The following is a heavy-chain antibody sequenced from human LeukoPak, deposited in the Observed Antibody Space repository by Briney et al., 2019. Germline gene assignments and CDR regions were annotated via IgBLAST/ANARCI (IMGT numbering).Heavy chain of an antibody. Sequence: GGSLRLSCAASGFTFSSYEMNWVRQAPGKGLEWVSYISSSGSTIYCADSVKGRFTISRDNAKNSLYLQLNSLRAEDTAVYYCARSLVVGATYPYHWGQGTLVTVSS. D-gene: IGHD1-26*01. CDR1: GFTFSSYE. J-gene: IGHJ5*02. CDR2: ISSSGSTI. V-gene: IGHV3-48*03. CDR3: ARSLVVGATYPYH.